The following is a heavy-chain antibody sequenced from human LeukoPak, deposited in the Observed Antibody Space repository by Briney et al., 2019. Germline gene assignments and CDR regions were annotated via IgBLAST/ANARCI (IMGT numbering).Heavy chain of an antibody. J-gene: IGHJ5*02. D-gene: IGHD1-1*01. CDR1: GDSVSSNSAG. CDR3: ARDGTTGTTGWFDP. Sequence: SQTLSLTCALSGDSVSSNSAGWNWIRQSPSRGLEWLGRTYYRSKLYNDYAVSVKSRITVNPDTSKNQFSLQLNSVTPEDTAVYYCARDGTTGTTGWFDPWGQGTLVTVSS. V-gene: IGHV6-1*01. CDR2: TYYRSKLYN.